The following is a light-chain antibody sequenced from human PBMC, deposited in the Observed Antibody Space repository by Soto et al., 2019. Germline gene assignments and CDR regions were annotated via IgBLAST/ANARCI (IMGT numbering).Light chain of an antibody. J-gene: IGKJ4*01. CDR3: QKYNSAPLT. CDR2: AAS. CDR1: QGIAPY. V-gene: IGKV1-27*01. Sequence: DVQMTQSPSSLSASVGDRVTITCRASQGIAPYLGWIQQKPGKVPKLLIYAASTLQLGVPSLFSGSGSGTEFTLTIRSLQPEDVATYYCQKYNSAPLTFGGGTKVDIK.